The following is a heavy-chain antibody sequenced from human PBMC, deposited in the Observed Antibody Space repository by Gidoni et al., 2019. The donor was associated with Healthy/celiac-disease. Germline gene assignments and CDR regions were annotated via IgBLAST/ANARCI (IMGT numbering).Heavy chain of an antibody. V-gene: IGHV3-23*01. CDR1: GFTFSRYA. D-gene: IGHD6-13*01. Sequence: EVQLLEYGGGFVQPGGSLRLPCAASGFTFSRYAMRWVPQAPGKGLEWVSAMSGSGGSTYYADSVKGRFTISRDNSKNTLYLQMNSLRAEDTAVYYCAKGRYSSPPYYFDSWGQGTLVTVSS. J-gene: IGHJ4*02. CDR2: MSGSGGST. CDR3: AKGRYSSPPYYFDS.